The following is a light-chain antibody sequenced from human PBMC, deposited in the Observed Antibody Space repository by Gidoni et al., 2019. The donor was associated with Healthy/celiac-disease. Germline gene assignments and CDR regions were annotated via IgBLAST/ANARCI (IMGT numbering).Light chain of an antibody. V-gene: IGKV3D-20*02. CDR3: QQRSNWPPLT. Sequence: EIVLTQSPGTLSLSPGERATLSCRASQSVSSSYLAWYQQKPCQAPRLLIYVASSRATGIPDRFSGSGSGTDFTLTISSLEPEDFAVYYCQQRSNWPPLTFGGGTKVEIK. CDR1: QSVSSSY. J-gene: IGKJ4*01. CDR2: VAS.